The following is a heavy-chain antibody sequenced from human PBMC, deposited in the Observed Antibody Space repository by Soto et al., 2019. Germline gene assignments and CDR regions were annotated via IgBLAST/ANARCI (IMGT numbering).Heavy chain of an antibody. V-gene: IGHV4-34*01. Sequence: KPSETLSLTCAVYGGSFSGYYWSWIRQPPGKGLEWIGEINHSRSTNYNPSLKSRVTISVDTSKNQVSLKVSSVTAADTAVYYCARERRIVATITDYYYGMDVWAQGTTVTVSS. J-gene: IGHJ6*02. CDR1: GGSFSGYY. D-gene: IGHD5-12*01. CDR2: INHSRST. CDR3: ARERRIVATITDYYYGMDV.